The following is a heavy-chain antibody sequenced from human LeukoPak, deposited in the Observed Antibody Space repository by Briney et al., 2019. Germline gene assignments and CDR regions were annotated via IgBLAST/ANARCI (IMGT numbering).Heavy chain of an antibody. CDR1: ADTFTNHG. J-gene: IGHJ3*02. D-gene: IGHD3-10*01. V-gene: IGHV1-18*01. CDR3: ARDWYYGSGEVVFDI. Sequence: GASVKVSCKASADTFTNHGISWVRQAPGQGLEWMGWVSPYNGTTYYAQKLPGRVTMTTDTSTSTAYMELRSLRSDDTAVYYCARDWYYGSGEVVFDIWGQGTMVTVSS. CDR2: VSPYNGTT.